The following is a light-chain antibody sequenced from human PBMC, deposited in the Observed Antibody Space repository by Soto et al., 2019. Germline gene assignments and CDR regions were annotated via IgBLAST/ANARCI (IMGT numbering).Light chain of an antibody. V-gene: IGKV3-11*01. CDR1: QSVTNY. CDR3: QQRHTWPIT. Sequence: EVVLTQSPATLSLSPGERATLSCRASQSVTNYLAWYQQKPGQAPRLLFYDVSNRATGTPARFSGSGSGTDFTLTISSLEPDDFAIYYCQQRHTWPITFGQGTRLEIK. CDR2: DVS. J-gene: IGKJ5*01.